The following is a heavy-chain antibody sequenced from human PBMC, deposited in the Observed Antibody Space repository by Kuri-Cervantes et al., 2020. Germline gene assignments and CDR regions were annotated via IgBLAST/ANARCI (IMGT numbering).Heavy chain of an antibody. D-gene: IGHD3-10*02. CDR2: IRAGNGNT. CDR1: GYTFTSYS. J-gene: IGHJ4*02. CDR3: ARDGWVTMFHFDN. Sequence: ASVKVSCKASGYTFTSYSMHWVRQAPGQRLEWMGWIRAGNGNTKYSQKFQGRLILTRDTSASTAYMELSSLRSEDTAMYYCARDGWVTMFHFDNWGPGTLVTVSS. V-gene: IGHV1-3*01.